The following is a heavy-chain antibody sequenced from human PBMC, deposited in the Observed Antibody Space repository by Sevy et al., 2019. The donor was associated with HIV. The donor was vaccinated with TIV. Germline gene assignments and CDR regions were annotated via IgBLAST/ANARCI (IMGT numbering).Heavy chain of an antibody. Sequence: GGSLRLSCAATGFTFSNYAMHWVRQAPGKGMEWVAIIWSDGADQYHGDSVKGRFTIPRDNSKNTLYLQMNNVRVEDTAVYYCARGGYYYDNAAYYALDSWGQGTLVTVSS. CDR1: GFTFSNYA. D-gene: IGHD3-22*01. J-gene: IGHJ4*02. CDR2: IWSDGADQ. V-gene: IGHV3-33*01. CDR3: ARGGYYYDNAAYYALDS.